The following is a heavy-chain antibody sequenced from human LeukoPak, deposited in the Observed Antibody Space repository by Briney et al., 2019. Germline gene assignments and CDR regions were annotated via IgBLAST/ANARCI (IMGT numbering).Heavy chain of an antibody. J-gene: IGHJ4*02. CDR2: IYHSGST. CDR3: ARAYYDFWSGYYYYFDY. CDR1: GGSISSSNW. V-gene: IGHV4-4*02. Sequence: SETLSLTCAVSGGSISSSNWWSWVRQPPGKGLEWIGEIYHSGSTNYNPSLKSRVTISVDKSKNQFSLKLSSVTAADTAVYYCARAYYDFWSGYYYYFDYWGQGTLVTVSS. D-gene: IGHD3-3*01.